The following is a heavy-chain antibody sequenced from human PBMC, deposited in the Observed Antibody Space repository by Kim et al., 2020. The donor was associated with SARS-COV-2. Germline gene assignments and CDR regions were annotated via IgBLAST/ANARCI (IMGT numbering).Heavy chain of an antibody. J-gene: IGHJ2*01. CDR2: IYYSGST. CDR3: ARDRGNSWYFDL. Sequence: SETLSLTCTVSGGSISSSYWTWIRQPPGKGLEWIGYIYYSGSTNYNPSLKSRVTISVDTSKNQFSLRLSSVTAADTAVYYCARDRGNSWYFDLWGRGTLV. D-gene: IGHD1-7*01. V-gene: IGHV4-59*01. CDR1: GGSISSSY.